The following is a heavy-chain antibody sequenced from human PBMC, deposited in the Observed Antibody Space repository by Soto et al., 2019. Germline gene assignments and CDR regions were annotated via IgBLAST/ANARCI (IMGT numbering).Heavy chain of an antibody. D-gene: IGHD3-10*01. Sequence: ASETLSLTCTVSGGSVSSGSYYWSWIRQPPGKGLEWIGYIYYSGSTNYNPSLKSRVTISVDTSKNQFSLKLSSVTAADTAVYYCARVRLAITMVRGVIAPKYYGTDVWGQGTTVTVSS. CDR3: ARVRLAITMVRGVIAPKYYGTDV. J-gene: IGHJ6*02. V-gene: IGHV4-61*01. CDR1: GGSVSSGSYY. CDR2: IYYSGST.